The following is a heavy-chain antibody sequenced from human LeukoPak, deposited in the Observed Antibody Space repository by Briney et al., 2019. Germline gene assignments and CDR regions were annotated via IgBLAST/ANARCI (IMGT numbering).Heavy chain of an antibody. J-gene: IGHJ4*02. V-gene: IGHV3-48*04. CDR3: ARNLYSSGWSLIYYFDY. CDR2: ISSSSSTI. Sequence: GGSLRLSCAASGFTFSSYSMNWVRQAPGKGLEWVSYISSSSSTIFYADSVKGRFTISRDNAKNSLYLQMNRLRGEDTAVYYCARNLYSSGWSLIYYFDYWGQGTLVTVSS. CDR1: GFTFSSYS. D-gene: IGHD6-19*01.